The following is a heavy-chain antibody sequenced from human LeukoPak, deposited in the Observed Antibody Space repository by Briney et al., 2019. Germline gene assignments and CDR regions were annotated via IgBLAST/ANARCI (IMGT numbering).Heavy chain of an antibody. D-gene: IGHD4-17*01. J-gene: IGHJ4*02. Sequence: PGGSLRLSCAASGFTFDDYGMSWVRQAPGKGLEWVSAISGSGGSTYYADSVKGRFTISRDNSKNTLYLQMNSLRAEDTAVYYCAKVVRWLRGAYFDYWGQGTLVTVSS. CDR3: AKVVRWLRGAYFDY. CDR1: GFTFDDYG. CDR2: ISGSGGST. V-gene: IGHV3-23*01.